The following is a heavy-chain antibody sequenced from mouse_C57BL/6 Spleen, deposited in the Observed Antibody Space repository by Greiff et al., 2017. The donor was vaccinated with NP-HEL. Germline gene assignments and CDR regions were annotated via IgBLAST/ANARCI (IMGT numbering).Heavy chain of an antibody. CDR3: TRDGYYAMDY. CDR1: GFTFSSYA. D-gene: IGHD2-3*01. J-gene: IGHJ4*01. CDR2: LSSGGDYI. V-gene: IGHV5-9-1*02. Sequence: DVKLVESGEGLVKPGGSLKLSCAASGFTFSSYAMSWVRQTPAKRLEWVAYLSSGGDYIYYADTVKGRFTISRDNARNTLYMQMSTLKSDYTAMYYCTRDGYYAMDYWGQGTSVTVSS.